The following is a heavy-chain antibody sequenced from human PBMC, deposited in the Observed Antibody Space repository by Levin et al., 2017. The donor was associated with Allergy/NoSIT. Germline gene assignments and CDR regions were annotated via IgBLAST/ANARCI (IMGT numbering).Heavy chain of an antibody. Sequence: GESLKISCAASGFTFSSYSMNWVRQAPGKGLEWVSYISSSSSTIYYADSVKGRFTISRDNAKNSLYLQMNSLRDEDTAVYYCARDLAPEYYDYIWGSYRYQVGFDLWGRGTLVTVSS. J-gene: IGHJ2*01. V-gene: IGHV3-48*02. CDR3: ARDLAPEYYDYIWGSYRYQVGFDL. CDR2: ISSSSSTI. CDR1: GFTFSSYS. D-gene: IGHD3-16*02.